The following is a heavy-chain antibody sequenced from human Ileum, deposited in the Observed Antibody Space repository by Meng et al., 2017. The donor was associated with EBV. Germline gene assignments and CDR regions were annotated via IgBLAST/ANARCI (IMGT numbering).Heavy chain of an antibody. Sequence: GQLKESGPGLVKPSGTLSLTCGVSGGSISSSNWWSWVRQPPGKGLESIGEIYHSGSTNYNPFLKSRVTISVDKSKNQFSLNLSSVTAADTAVYYCARVGQWLPIDYWGQGTLVTVSS. V-gene: IGHV4-4*02. CDR3: ARVGQWLPIDY. CDR1: GGSISSSNW. D-gene: IGHD6-19*01. CDR2: IYHSGST. J-gene: IGHJ4*02.